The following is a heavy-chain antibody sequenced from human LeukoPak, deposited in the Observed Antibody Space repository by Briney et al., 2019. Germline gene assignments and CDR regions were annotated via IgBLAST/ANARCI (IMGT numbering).Heavy chain of an antibody. CDR3: ARRTYYSDDSAYYGGGYFDY. D-gene: IGHD3-22*01. J-gene: IGHJ4*02. CDR2: INWNGVST. Sequence: GGSLRLSCAASGFKFDDYGMNWVRQVPGKGLEWVSGINWNGVSTGYVDSVRGRFIISRDNAKNSLYLQMNSLRVEDTALYYCARRTYYSDDSAYYGGGYFDYWGQGILVSVSS. V-gene: IGHV3-20*04. CDR1: GFKFDDYG.